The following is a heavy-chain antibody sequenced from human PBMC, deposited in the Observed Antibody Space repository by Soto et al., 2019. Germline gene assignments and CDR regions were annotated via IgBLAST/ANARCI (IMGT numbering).Heavy chain of an antibody. V-gene: IGHV2-70*16. CDR2: VDWDDEK. J-gene: IGHJ4*02. CDR3: ARGRGSLDF. CDR1: GFSLSTSGVC. Sequence: TFSGFSLSTSGVCVNWIRQPPGQALEWLARVDWDDEKFYNTSLGTRLTISKDTSKNQVVLTMTNMDPVDTATYYCARGRGSLDFWGPGTLVTVSS.